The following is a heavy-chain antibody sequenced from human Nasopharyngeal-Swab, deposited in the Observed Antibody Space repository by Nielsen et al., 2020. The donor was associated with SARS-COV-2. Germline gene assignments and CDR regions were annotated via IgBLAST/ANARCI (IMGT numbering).Heavy chain of an antibody. J-gene: IGHJ4*02. CDR2: IKQDGSEK. CDR3: ARDQVDHPYDYVWGSYRYTYYDH. V-gene: IGHV3-7*01. D-gene: IGHD3-16*02. Sequence: VRQAPGKGLEWVANIKQDGSEKYYVDSVKGRFTISRDNAKNSLYLQMNSLRAEDTAVYYCARDQVDHPYDYVWGSYRYTYYDHWGQGTLVTVSS.